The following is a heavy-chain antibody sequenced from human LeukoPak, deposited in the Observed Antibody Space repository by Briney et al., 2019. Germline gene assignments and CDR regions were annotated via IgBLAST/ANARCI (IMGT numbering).Heavy chain of an antibody. CDR2: IYHSGSA. V-gene: IGHV4-38-2*01. CDR1: GYSISSGYY. D-gene: IGHD6-19*01. J-gene: IGHJ4*02. Sequence: SETLSLTCAVSGYSISSGYYWGWIRQPPGKGLEWNGSIYHSGSAYYNPSLQRRVTISVDTSKNQFSLKLSSVTAADTAVYYCARLGEDSSGWYDYWGQGTLVTVSS. CDR3: ARLGEDSSGWYDY.